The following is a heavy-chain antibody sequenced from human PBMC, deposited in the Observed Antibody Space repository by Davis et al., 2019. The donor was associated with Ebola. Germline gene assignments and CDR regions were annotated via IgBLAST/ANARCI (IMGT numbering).Heavy chain of an antibody. V-gene: IGHV6-1*01. J-gene: IGHJ6*02. CDR1: GDSVSMKSAG. Sequence: LRLSCAVSGDSVSMKSAGWNWIRQSPSRGLEWLGRTYYNSKWYYDYADSVRSRISINADTSTNQLSLQLNSVTPEDTAVYYCVRGWGRSGLDVWGQGTTVTVSS. CDR3: VRGWGRSGLDV. D-gene: IGHD3-16*01. CDR2: TYYNSKWYY.